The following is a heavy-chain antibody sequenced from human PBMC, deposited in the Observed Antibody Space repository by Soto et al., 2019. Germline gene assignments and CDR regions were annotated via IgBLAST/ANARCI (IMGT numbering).Heavy chain of an antibody. Sequence: QVQLVESGGGVVQPGRSLRLSCAASGFTFSSYGMHWVRQAPGKGLEWVAVISYDGSNKYYADSVKGRFTISRDNSKNTLYLQMNGLRAEDTAVYYCAKDGWGSGWYFDYWGQGTLVTVSS. CDR2: ISYDGSNK. D-gene: IGHD6-19*01. CDR3: AKDGWGSGWYFDY. J-gene: IGHJ4*02. V-gene: IGHV3-30*18. CDR1: GFTFSSYG.